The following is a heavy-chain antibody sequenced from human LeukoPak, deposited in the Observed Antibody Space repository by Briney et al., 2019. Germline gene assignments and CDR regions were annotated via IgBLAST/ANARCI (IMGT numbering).Heavy chain of an antibody. Sequence: PSETLSLTCTASDDSINRDFWTWIRQPPGKGLEWIAYIRHSGRTEYNPSLQNRVTISIDRSKNQFSLRLTSMTAADTAIYYCARLPDISGWPFDYWGQGMLVTVSS. CDR1: DDSINRDF. CDR3: ARLPDISGWPFDY. J-gene: IGHJ4*02. CDR2: IRHSGRT. D-gene: IGHD6-19*01. V-gene: IGHV4-59*01.